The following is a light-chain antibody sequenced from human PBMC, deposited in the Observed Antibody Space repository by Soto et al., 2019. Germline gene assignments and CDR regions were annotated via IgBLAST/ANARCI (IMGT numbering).Light chain of an antibody. Sequence: QYPLNLSLSSGERATLSCRASQTVTXNYLNRFHHRPVQSPRLIIYAXSTRAPGGPARFSGSGSATAVALPISGLQSEDFGIFFFQQYSKPTITFGRGTRLEIK. J-gene: IGKJ5*01. V-gene: IGKV3D-7*01. CDR2: AXS. CDR3: QQYSKPTIT. CDR1: QTVTXNY.